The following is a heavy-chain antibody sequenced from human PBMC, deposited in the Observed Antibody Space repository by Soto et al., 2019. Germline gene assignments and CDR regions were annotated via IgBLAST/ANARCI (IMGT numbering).Heavy chain of an antibody. CDR1: GFTFRDYY. V-gene: IGHV3-11*01. Sequence: PGGSLRLSCAASGFTFRDYYMSWIRQAPGKGLEWVSYVHSSGTTIYYADSVKGRFTVSRDNAKNSLFLQMNSLRAEDTAVYYCARAVNGNEFAPWGQGTPDTVSS. CDR2: VHSSGTTI. J-gene: IGHJ5*01. CDR3: ARAVNGNEFAP.